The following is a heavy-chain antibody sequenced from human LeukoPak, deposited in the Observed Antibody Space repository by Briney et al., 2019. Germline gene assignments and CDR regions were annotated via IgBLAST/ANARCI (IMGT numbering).Heavy chain of an antibody. J-gene: IGHJ2*01. D-gene: IGHD5-18*01. CDR1: GFTFSSHA. V-gene: IGHV3-23*01. Sequence: GGSLRLSCAASGFTFSSHAMSWVRQAPGKGLEWVSAISGSGGSTYYADSVKGRFTISRDNSKNTLYLQMNSLRAEDTAVYYCAKSGRQLSDPRRLDLWGRGTLVTVSS. CDR2: ISGSGGST. CDR3: AKSGRQLSDPRRLDL.